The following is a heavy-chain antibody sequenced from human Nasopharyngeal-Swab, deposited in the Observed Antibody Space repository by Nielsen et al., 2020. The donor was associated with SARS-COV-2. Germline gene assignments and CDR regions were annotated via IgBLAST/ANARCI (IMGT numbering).Heavy chain of an antibody. V-gene: IGHV1-2*06. CDR3: ASGWYYYYGMDV. J-gene: IGHJ6*02. D-gene: IGHD6-19*01. CDR2: INPNSGGT. CDR1: GYTFTGYY. Sequence: ASVKVSCKASGYTFTGYYMHWVRQAPGQGLEWMGRINPNSGGTNYAQKFQGRVTMTRDTSISTAYMDLSRLRSDDTAVYYCASGWYYYYGMDVWGQGTTVTVSS.